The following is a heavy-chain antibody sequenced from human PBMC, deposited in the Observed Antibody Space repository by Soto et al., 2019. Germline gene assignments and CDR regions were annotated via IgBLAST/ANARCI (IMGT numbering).Heavy chain of an antibody. Sequence: PGGSLRLSCTASGFTFGDYAMSWFRQAPGKGLEWVGFIRSKAYGGTTEYAASVKGRFTISRDDSKSIAYLQMNSLKTEDTAVYYFTGVYSNYGAIDFWGQGTIVTVSS. CDR2: IRSKAYGGTT. CDR1: GFTFGDYA. V-gene: IGHV3-49*03. J-gene: IGHJ3*01. CDR3: TGVYSNYGAIDF. D-gene: IGHD4-4*01.